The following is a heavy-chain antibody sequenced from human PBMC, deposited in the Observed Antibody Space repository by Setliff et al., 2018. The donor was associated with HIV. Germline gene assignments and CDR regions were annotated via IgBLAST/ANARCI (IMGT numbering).Heavy chain of an antibody. CDR3: ARDTGLGGDYADAFDI. CDR2: IKQDGSEK. J-gene: IGHJ3*02. CDR1: GFTFSRYW. D-gene: IGHD4-17*01. V-gene: IGHV3-7*01. Sequence: PGGSLRLSCAASGFTFSRYWMSWVRQAPGKGLEWVANIKQDGSEKYYVDSVRGRFTISRDNAKNSLYLQMNSLRAEDTAVYYCARDTGLGGDYADAFDIRGQGTMVTVSS.